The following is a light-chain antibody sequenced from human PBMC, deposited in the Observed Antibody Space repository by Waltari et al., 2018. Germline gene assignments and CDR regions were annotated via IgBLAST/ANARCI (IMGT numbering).Light chain of an antibody. V-gene: IGKV1-33*01. CDR3: QHYNNLPYT. CDR1: KDNRKN. Sequence: RASKDNRKNLRSLQDRPGKAPKLLIYDASNLEAGVPSRFSGTGSGTDFSLTISSLQPEDSATYYCQHYNNLPYTFSRGTKLQIK. CDR2: DAS. J-gene: IGKJ2*01.